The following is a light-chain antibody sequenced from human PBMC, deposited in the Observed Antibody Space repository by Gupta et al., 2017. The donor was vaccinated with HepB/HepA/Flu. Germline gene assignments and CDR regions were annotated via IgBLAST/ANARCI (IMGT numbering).Light chain of an antibody. V-gene: IGLV2-14*03. J-gene: IGLJ2*01. CDR2: DVN. Sequence: QSSLTQPPSVSWSPGQSSTISCTGTSSDIGGYDHVSWYQHHPGTAPKLMIYDVNYWHSGVSDRFSGSKSGNTASLTSSGLQAEDEADYYCSSYTSSTSLGVVFGGGTKLTVL. CDR3: SSYTSSTSLGVV. CDR1: SSDIGGYDH.